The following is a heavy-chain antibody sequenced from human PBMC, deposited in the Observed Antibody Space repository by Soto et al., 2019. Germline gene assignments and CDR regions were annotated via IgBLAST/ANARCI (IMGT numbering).Heavy chain of an antibody. CDR3: ASVGGHCRSGPDHLYGMDV. Sequence: ASVKVSCKASGYSFSSYGISWVRQAPGQGLEWMGWISAYNGNTNYAQKLQGRVTMTTDTYTSTAYMELRSLRSDDTAVYYCASVGGHCRSGPDHLYGMDVWGKGTTVTVSS. CDR1: GYSFSSYG. CDR2: ISAYNGNT. D-gene: IGHD2-21*01. J-gene: IGHJ6*04. V-gene: IGHV1-18*01.